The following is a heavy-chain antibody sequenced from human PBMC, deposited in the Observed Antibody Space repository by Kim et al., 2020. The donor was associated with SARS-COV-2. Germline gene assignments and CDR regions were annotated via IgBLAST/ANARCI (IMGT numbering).Heavy chain of an antibody. Sequence: SETLSLTCTVSGGSISGYYWSWIRQPAGKGLEWIGRIYSSGSTNYHPSPKSRVSISVDTSRNHVSLNLTSVTAADTAVYFCERDYASLPRYFESWGQGTLVTVSS. CDR2: IYSSGST. V-gene: IGHV4-4*07. D-gene: IGHD3-16*01. CDR3: ERDYASLPRYFES. CDR1: GGSISGYY. J-gene: IGHJ4*02.